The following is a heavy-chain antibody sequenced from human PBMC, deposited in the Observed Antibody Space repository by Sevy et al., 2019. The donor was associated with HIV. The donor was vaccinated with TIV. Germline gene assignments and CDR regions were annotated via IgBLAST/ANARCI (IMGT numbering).Heavy chain of an antibody. CDR3: ASVLKEFWFGELADYYYGMDV. J-gene: IGHJ6*02. CDR2: MNPNRGNT. CDR1: GYTFTSYD. D-gene: IGHD3-10*01. Sequence: ASVKVSCKASGYTFTSYDINWVRQATGQGLEWMGWMNPNRGNTGYAQKFQGRVTMTRNTSISTAYMRLGSLRSEDTAVYYCASVLKEFWFGELADYYYGMDVWGQGTTVTVSS. V-gene: IGHV1-8*01.